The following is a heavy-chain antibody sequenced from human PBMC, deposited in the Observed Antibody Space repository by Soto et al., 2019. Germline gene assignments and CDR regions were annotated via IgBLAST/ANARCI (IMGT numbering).Heavy chain of an antibody. CDR1: GFTFSTYS. D-gene: IGHD2-15*01. CDR3: AGALDVNLDCSGGSCYYFDY. V-gene: IGHV3-48*01. J-gene: IGHJ4*02. Sequence: GGSLRLSCAASGFTFSTYSMNWVRQAPGKGLEWISYISRSSSTIYYAASVRGRFTISRDNAKNSLYLQMSSLRAADTAVYYCAGALDVNLDCSGGSCYYFDYWGQGTLVTVSS. CDR2: ISRSSSTI.